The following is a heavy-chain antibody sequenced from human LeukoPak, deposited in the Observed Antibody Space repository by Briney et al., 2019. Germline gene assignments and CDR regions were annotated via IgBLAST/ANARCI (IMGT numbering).Heavy chain of an antibody. V-gene: IGHV3-21*01. CDR2: ISSSSSYI. J-gene: IGHJ6*02. CDR3: ASNEILTAVSWYYYGMDV. Sequence: PGGSLRLSCAASGFTFSSYSMNWVRQAPGKGLEWVSSISSSSSYIYYADSVKGRFTISRDNAKNSLYLQMNSLRAEDTAVYYCASNEILTAVSWYYYGMDVWGQGTTVTVSS. D-gene: IGHD3-9*01. CDR1: GFTFSSYS.